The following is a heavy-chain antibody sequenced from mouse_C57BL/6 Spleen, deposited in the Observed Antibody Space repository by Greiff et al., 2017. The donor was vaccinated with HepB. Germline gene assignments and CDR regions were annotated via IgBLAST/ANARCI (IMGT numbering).Heavy chain of an antibody. J-gene: IGHJ1*03. CDR2: INPNNGGT. V-gene: IGHV1-26*01. CDR3: ARDRYFDV. Sequence: VQLQQSGPELVKPGASVKISCKASGYTFTDYYMNWVKQSHGKSLEWIGDINPNNGGTSYNQKFKGKATLTVDKSSSTAYMELRSLTSEDSAVYYCARDRYFDVWGTGTTVTVSS. CDR1: GYTFTDYY.